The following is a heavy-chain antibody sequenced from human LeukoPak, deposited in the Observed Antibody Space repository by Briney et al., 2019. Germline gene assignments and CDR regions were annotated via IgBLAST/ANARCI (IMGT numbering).Heavy chain of an antibody. V-gene: IGHV3-23*01. CDR3: AKRASSGYISYYFDY. D-gene: IGHD3-22*01. CDR2: ITGSGGST. Sequence: GGSLRLSCAASGFTFSNYGLSWVRQAPGKGLEWVSGITGSGGSTYYADSVKGRFTISRDNSKNTLYLQMNSLRAEDTAVYYCAKRASSGYISYYFDYWGQGTLVTVSS. CDR1: GFTFSNYG. J-gene: IGHJ4*02.